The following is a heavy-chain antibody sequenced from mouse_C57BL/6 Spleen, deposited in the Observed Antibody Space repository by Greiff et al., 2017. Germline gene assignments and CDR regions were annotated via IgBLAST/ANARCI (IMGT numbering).Heavy chain of an antibody. J-gene: IGHJ1*03. CDR1: GFSLTSYG. CDR2: IWSDGST. V-gene: IGHV2-6-1*01. CDR3: ARHDYGSSYGWYFDV. Sequence: VQGVESGPGLVAPSQSLSITCTVSGFSLTSYGVHWVRQPPGKGLEWLVVIWSDGSTTYNSALKSRLSISKDNSKSQVFLKMNSLQTDDTAMYYCARHDYGSSYGWYFDVWGTGTTVTVSS. D-gene: IGHD1-1*01.